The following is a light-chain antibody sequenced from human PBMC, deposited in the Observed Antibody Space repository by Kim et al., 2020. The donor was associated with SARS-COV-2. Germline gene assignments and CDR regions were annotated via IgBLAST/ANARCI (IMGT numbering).Light chain of an antibody. V-gene: IGKV3-15*01. CDR3: QQFYNWPPIT. CDR2: GAS. J-gene: IGKJ5*01. Sequence: APRLLLYGASTRATGIPARFSGSGSGTEFTLTISSLQSEDVAVYYCQQFYNWPPITFGQGTRLEIK.